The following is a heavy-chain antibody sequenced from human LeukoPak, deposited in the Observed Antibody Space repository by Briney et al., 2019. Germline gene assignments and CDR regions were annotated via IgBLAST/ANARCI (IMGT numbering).Heavy chain of an antibody. CDR2: IIPIFGTA. V-gene: IGHV1-69*01. J-gene: IGHJ4*02. D-gene: IGHD1-26*01. Sequence: SVKVSCKASGGTFSSYAISGVRQAPGQGLEWMGGIIPIFGTANYAQKFQGRVTITADESTSTAYMELSSLRSEDTAVYYCARDSGSYLTPYHFDYWGQGTLVTVSS. CDR1: GGTFSSYA. CDR3: ARDSGSYLTPYHFDY.